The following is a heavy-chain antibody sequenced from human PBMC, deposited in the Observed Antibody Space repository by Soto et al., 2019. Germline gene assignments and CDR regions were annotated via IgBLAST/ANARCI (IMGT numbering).Heavy chain of an antibody. D-gene: IGHD3-9*01. J-gene: IGHJ5*02. V-gene: IGHV3-30-3*01. CDR1: GFTFSSYA. Sequence: QVQLVESGGGVVQPGRSLRLSCAASGFTFSSYAMHWVRQAPGKGLEWVAVISYDGSNKYYADSVKGRFTISRDNSKNTLYLQMNSLRAEDTAVYYCARGTRYFDWTGWFDPWGQGTLVTVSS. CDR2: ISYDGSNK. CDR3: ARGTRYFDWTGWFDP.